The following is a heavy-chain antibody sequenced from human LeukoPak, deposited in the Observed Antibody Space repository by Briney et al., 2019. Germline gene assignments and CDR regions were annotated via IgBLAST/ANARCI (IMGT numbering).Heavy chain of an antibody. J-gene: IGHJ4*02. CDR2: INHSGST. CDR1: GGSFSGYY. D-gene: IGHD2-15*01. V-gene: IGHV4-34*01. Sequence: SETLSLTCGVYGGSFSGYYWSWIRQPPGKGLEWIGEINHSGSTNYNPSLKSRVTISVDTSKNQISLNLISVTAADTAVYYCARALNPLPGTYYFDYWGQGTLVTVSS. CDR3: ARALNPLPGTYYFDY.